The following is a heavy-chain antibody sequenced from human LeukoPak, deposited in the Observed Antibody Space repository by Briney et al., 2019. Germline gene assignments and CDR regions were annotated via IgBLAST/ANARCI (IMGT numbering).Heavy chain of an antibody. Sequence: ASAKVSCKASGYTFTDYYTHWVRQAPGQGLEWMGWINPNSGSTNYAQKFQGRVTMTRDTSVSTAYMEMSRLISDDAATYYCARDREGGSGTFDWGQGTLVTVSS. J-gene: IGHJ4*02. CDR2: INPNSGST. CDR3: ARDREGGSGTFD. V-gene: IGHV1-2*02. CDR1: GYTFTDYY. D-gene: IGHD3-10*01.